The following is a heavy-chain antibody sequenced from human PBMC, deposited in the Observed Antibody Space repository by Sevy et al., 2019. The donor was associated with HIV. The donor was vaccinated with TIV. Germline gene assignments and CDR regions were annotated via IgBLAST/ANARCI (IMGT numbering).Heavy chain of an antibody. Sequence: GGSLRLSCAASGFIFSGYVMSWVRQAPGKGLEWVAVISDDGNNKDYADSVKGRFTISRDNSKNTLYLQMNSLRADDTAVYYCASHYYDSTGYYFPLEYWGQGTRVTVSS. CDR1: GFIFSGYV. CDR3: ASHYYDSTGYYFPLEY. J-gene: IGHJ4*02. D-gene: IGHD3-22*01. CDR2: ISDDGNNK. V-gene: IGHV3-30*03.